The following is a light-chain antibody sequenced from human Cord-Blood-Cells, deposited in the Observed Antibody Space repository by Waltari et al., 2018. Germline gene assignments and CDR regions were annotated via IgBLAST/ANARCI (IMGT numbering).Light chain of an antibody. CDR1: SSDVGGYNS. Sequence: QSALTQPASVSGSPGQSITISCTGTSSDVGGYNSVSWYQPHPGKAPTLMIYDVSKRPSGVSNRFSGSKSGNTASLTISGLQAEDEADYYCSSYTSSSTFGVFGGGTKLTVL. CDR3: SSYTSSSTFGV. CDR2: DVS. V-gene: IGLV2-14*01. J-gene: IGLJ3*02.